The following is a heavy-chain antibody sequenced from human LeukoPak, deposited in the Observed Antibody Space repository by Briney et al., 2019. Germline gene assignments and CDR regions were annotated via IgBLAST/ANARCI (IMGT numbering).Heavy chain of an antibody. D-gene: IGHD4-11*01. CDR2: VRTTAEGETT. J-gene: IGHJ4*02. V-gene: IGHV3-15*01. CDR3: TAGLGKTDDDS. Sequence: SGGSLRLSCEGSGFNFNDAWMSWIRQAPGKGLEWVGRVRTTAEGETTDYAAPVRGRFIISRDDSKNMVFLQMNRLETEDTAIYYCTAGLGKTDDDSWGQGTLVTVFS. CDR1: GFNFNDAW.